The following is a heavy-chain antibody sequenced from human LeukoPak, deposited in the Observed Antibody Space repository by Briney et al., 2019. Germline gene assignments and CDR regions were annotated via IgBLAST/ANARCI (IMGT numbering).Heavy chain of an antibody. CDR3: ATGSFGVVPPHFDY. Sequence: SETLSLSCSVSGGSIGSGYWSWIRQPPGKGLEWIGYIYYSGSTNYNPSLKSRVTLSVDTSKNQLSLKLRSLTAADTAVYYCATGSFGVVPPHFDYWGQGSLVTVSS. D-gene: IGHD3-3*01. J-gene: IGHJ4*02. CDR2: IYYSGST. CDR1: GGSIGSGY. V-gene: IGHV4-59*08.